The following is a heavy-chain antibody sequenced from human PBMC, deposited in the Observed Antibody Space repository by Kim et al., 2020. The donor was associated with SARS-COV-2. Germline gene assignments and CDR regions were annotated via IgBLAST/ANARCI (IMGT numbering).Heavy chain of an antibody. CDR2: ISYDGSNK. Sequence: GGSLRLSCAASGFTFSSYGMHWVRQAPGKGLEWVAVISYDGSNKYYADSVKGRFTISRDNAKNTLDLQMNSLRGEDTAVYYCAKDSWVHLWLSDAIDIWG. CDR3: AKDSWVHLWLSDAIDI. J-gene: IGHJ3*02. CDR1: GFTFSSYG. D-gene: IGHD5-18*01. V-gene: IGHV3-30*18.